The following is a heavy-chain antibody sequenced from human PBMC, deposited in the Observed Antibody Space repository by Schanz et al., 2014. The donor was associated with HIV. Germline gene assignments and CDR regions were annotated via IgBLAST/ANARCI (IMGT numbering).Heavy chain of an antibody. CDR3: ARRRWGGIDL. CDR1: GFTFSDYY. J-gene: IGHJ3*01. CDR2: ISSGGTVI. D-gene: IGHD2-15*01. Sequence: QEQLVESGGGLVKAGGSLRLSCAGSGFTFSDYYMSWIRQAPGKGLEWVSKISSGGTVIHYADSVKGRFTFSRDNAENSLFLQMNSLRAEDTAVYYCARRRWGGIDLWGQGTMVTVS. V-gene: IGHV3-11*01.